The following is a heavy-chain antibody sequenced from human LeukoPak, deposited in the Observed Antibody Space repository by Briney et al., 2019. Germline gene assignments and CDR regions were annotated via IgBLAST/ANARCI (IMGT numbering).Heavy chain of an antibody. V-gene: IGHV3-23*01. J-gene: IGHJ4*02. CDR1: GFTFSSYA. CDR2: ISASGGST. Sequence: GSLRLSCAASGFTFSSYAMSWVRQAPGKGLEWVSAISASGGSTYYADSVKGRFTISRDNAKNSLYLQMNSLRAEDTAVYYCARETITKEGPSGFDYWGQGTLVTVSS. CDR3: ARETITKEGPSGFDY. D-gene: IGHD4/OR15-4a*01.